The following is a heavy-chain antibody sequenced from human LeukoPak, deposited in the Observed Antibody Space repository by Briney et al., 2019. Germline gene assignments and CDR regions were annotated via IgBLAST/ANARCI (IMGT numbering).Heavy chain of an antibody. CDR3: ARDGSYYDSSGYLLDAFDI. J-gene: IGHJ3*02. V-gene: IGHV4-4*07. CDR2: IYTSGST. D-gene: IGHD3-22*01. Sequence: SETLSLTCTVSGGSISSYYWSWIRQPAGKGLEWIGRIYTSGSTNYNPSLKSRVTMSVDTSKNQFSLKLSSVTAADTAVYYCARDGSYYDSSGYLLDAFDIWGQGTMVTVSS. CDR1: GGSISSYY.